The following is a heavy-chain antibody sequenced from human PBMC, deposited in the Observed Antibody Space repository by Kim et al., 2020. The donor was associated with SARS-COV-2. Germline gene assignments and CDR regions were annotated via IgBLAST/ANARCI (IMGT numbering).Heavy chain of an antibody. D-gene: IGHD6-13*01. J-gene: IGHJ4*02. CDR3: AKNLYSSSWFAIDY. Sequence: DSVKGRFTLSRDNSKNTLYLQMNSRRAEDTAVYYCAKNLYSSSWFAIDYWGRGTLVTVSS. V-gene: IGHV3-23*01.